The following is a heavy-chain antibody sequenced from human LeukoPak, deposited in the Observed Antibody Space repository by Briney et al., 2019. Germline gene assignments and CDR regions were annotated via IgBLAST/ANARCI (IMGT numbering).Heavy chain of an antibody. D-gene: IGHD3-10*01. V-gene: IGHV3-7*01. CDR2: IKQDGSEK. Sequence: GGSLRLSCAASGFTVSNTYMSWVRQAPGKGLEWVANIKQDGSEKYYVDSVKGRFTISRDNAKNSLYLQMKSLRAEDTAVYYCARDLGSGSYYNPSGYWGQGTLVTVSS. CDR1: GFTVSNTY. CDR3: ARDLGSGSYYNPSGY. J-gene: IGHJ4*02.